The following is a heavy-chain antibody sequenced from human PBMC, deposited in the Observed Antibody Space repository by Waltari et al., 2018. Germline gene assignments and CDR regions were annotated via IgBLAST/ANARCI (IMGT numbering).Heavy chain of an antibody. D-gene: IGHD6-13*01. Sequence: EVQLVESGGGLVQPGRSLRLSCAASGFTFDDYAMHWVRQAPGKGLEWVSGISWNSGSIGYADSVKGRFTISRDNAKNSLYLQMNSLRAEDTALYYCAKEPEEQQLGGMDVRGQGTTVTVSS. V-gene: IGHV3-9*01. CDR1: GFTFDDYA. CDR2: ISWNSGSI. J-gene: IGHJ6*02. CDR3: AKEPEEQQLGGMDV.